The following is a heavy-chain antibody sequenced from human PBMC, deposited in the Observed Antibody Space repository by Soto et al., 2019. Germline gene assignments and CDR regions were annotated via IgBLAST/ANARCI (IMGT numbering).Heavy chain of an antibody. Sequence: QITLKESGPTLVKPTQTLTLTCTFSGFSFSTAGEAVGWIRQPPGGALEWLALFYWNDDKRFSPSLKTRLTITGDTSKNQVVLSLTNVDPGDRATYFCAHSDGGYEIIYFDFWGQGTPVTVST. CDR3: AHSDGGYEIIYFDF. CDR1: GFSFSTAGEA. J-gene: IGHJ4*02. D-gene: IGHD5-12*01. CDR2: FYWNDDK. V-gene: IGHV2-5*01.